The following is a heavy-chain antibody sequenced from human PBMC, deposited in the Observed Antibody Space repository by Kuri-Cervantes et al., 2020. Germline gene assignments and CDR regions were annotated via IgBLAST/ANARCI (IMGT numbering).Heavy chain of an antibody. Sequence: GSLRLSCTVSGGSISSYYWSWIRQPAGKGLEWIGRIYSSGSTNYNPSLKSRVTISVDKSKNQFSLKLSSVTAADTAVYYCARDTSSRGSFDSWGQGTLVTVSS. CDR2: IYSSGST. CDR1: GGSISSYY. D-gene: IGHD2-2*01. V-gene: IGHV4-4*07. CDR3: ARDTSSRGSFDS. J-gene: IGHJ4*02.